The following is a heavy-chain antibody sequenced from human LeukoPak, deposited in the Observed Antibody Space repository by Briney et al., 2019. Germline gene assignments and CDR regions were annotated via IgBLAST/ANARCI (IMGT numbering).Heavy chain of an antibody. D-gene: IGHD2-2*01. V-gene: IGHV1-46*01. CDR1: GYTFTSYY. CDR3: ATWRYCSSTSCYEPYYFDY. J-gene: IGHJ4*02. CDR2: INPSGGST. Sequence: ASVKVSCKASGYTFTSYYMHWVRQAPGQGLEWMGIINPSGGSTSYAQKFQGRVTMTRDTSTSTVYMELSSLRSEDTAVYYCATWRYCSSTSCYEPYYFDYWGQGTLVTVSS.